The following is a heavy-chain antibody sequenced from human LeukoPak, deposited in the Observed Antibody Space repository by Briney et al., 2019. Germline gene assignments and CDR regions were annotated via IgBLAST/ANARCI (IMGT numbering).Heavy chain of an antibody. CDR2: INHSGST. CDR1: GGSFSGYY. J-gene: IGHJ6*03. D-gene: IGHD2-15*01. CDR3: ARHRLPYYYYYYMDV. V-gene: IGHV4-34*01. Sequence: SETLSLTCAVYGGSFSGYYWSWIRQSPGKGLEWIGEINHSGSTNYNPSLESRVTISVDTSKNQFSLKLSSVTAADTAVYYCARHRLPYYYYYYMDVWGKGTTVTVSS.